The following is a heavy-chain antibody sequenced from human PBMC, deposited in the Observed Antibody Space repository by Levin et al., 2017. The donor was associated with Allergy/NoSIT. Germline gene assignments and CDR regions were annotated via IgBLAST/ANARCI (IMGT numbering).Heavy chain of an antibody. D-gene: IGHD2-2*01. J-gene: IGHJ4*02. CDR1: GGSISSSSYY. CDR2: IYYSGNT. V-gene: IGHV4-39*01. Sequence: SQTLSLTCPVSGGSISSSSYYWGWIRQPPGKGLEWIATIYYSGNTYYNPSLKSRVDISVDTSKNQFSLKMSSVTAADTAIYYCARIVYCSSQSCRKGSYWGQGTLVTVSS. CDR3: ARIVYCSSQSCRKGSY.